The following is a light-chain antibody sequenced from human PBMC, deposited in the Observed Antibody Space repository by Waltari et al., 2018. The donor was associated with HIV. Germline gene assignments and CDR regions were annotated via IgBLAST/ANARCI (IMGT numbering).Light chain of an antibody. CDR3: QQRSHWPT. CDR2: DAS. J-gene: IGKJ5*01. V-gene: IGKV3-11*01. Sequence: EIVLRQSPATLSLSPGERATLSCRASQSVSSYLAWYQQKPGQAPRLLIYDASNRATGIPARFSGSGSGTDFTLTISSLEPEDFAVYFCQQRSHWPTFGQGTRLEIK. CDR1: QSVSSY.